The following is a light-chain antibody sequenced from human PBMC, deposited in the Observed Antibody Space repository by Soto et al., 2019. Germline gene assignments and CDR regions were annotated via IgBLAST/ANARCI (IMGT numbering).Light chain of an antibody. CDR1: QSVLYSSNNKNY. CDR3: QQYYNTPFT. CDR2: WAS. Sequence: DIVMTQSPDSLAVSLGERVTINCKSSQSVLYSSNNKNYLAWYQQKPGQPPKLLIYWASTRESGVPDRFSGSGSGTDFTLTISSLEAEDVAVYYCQQYYNTPFTFGPGTKVDIK. J-gene: IGKJ3*01. V-gene: IGKV4-1*01.